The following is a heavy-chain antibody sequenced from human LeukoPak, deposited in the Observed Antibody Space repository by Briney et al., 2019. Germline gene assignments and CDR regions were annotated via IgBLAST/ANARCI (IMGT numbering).Heavy chain of an antibody. CDR2: ISAANIA. V-gene: IGHV3-53*01. CDR1: GFTVSGNY. CDR3: ARAGKWTPYNYYYGMDV. J-gene: IGHJ6*02. Sequence: GGSLRLSCAASGFTVSGNYMSWVRLAPGKGLEWVSLISAANIACYADSVKGRFTISRDNAKNTLYLQMNSLRAEDTALYYCARAGKWTPYNYYYGMDVWGQGATVTVSS. D-gene: IGHD3-16*01.